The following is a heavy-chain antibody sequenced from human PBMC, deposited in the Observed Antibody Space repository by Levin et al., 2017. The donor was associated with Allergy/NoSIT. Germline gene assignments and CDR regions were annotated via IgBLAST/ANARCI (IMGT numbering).Heavy chain of an antibody. CDR1: GGSISSYY. D-gene: IGHD3-10*01. V-gene: IGHV4-59*08. J-gene: IGHJ6*02. CDR2: IYYSGST. CDR3: ARLRGSIYYYYGMDV. Sequence: SQTLSLTCTVSGGSISSYYWSWIRQPPGKGLEWIGYIYYSGSTNYNPSLKSRVTISVDTSKNQFSLKLSSVTAADTAVYYCARLRGSIYYYYGMDVWGQGTTVTVSS.